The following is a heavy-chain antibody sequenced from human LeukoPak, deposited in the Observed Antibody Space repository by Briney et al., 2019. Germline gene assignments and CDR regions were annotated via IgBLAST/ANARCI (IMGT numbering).Heavy chain of an antibody. Sequence: GASVKVSCKASGGTFSSYAISWVRQAPGQGLEWMGGIIPIFGTANYAQKFQGRVTITADGSTSTAYMELSSLRSEDTAVYYCAREIGYYGSGSSFDYWGQGTLVTVSS. D-gene: IGHD3-10*01. CDR3: AREIGYYGSGSSFDY. J-gene: IGHJ4*02. CDR1: GGTFSSYA. CDR2: IIPIFGTA. V-gene: IGHV1-69*13.